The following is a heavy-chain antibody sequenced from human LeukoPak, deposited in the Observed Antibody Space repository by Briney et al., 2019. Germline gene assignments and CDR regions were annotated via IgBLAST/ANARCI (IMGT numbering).Heavy chain of an antibody. CDR2: IIPILGIA. J-gene: IGHJ4*02. D-gene: IGHD6-19*01. CDR3: ARDSPGSSGWYYFDY. Sequence: AASVKVSCKASGGTFSSYAISWVRQAPGQGLEWMGRIIPILGIANYAQKFQGRVTITADKSTSTAYMELSSLRSEDTAVYYCARDSPGSSGWYYFDYWGQGTLVTVSS. V-gene: IGHV1-69*04. CDR1: GGTFSSYA.